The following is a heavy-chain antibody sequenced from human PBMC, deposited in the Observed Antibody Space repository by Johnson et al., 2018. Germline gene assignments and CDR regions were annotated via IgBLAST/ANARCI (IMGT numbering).Heavy chain of an antibody. Sequence: VQLVESGGGLVKPGGSXRLSCRASGIRFRDAWMHWVRQAPGKGLEWVGRIKSQSPGGTDIAALVKGRFTIPRDDSTHTVYLQRSSLKNEDTAGYYCTTGVRQWRAYFDYWGQGSLVTVSS. CDR1: GIRFRDAW. J-gene: IGHJ4*02. CDR2: IKSQSPGGT. D-gene: IGHD6-19*01. V-gene: IGHV3-15*07. CDR3: TTGVRQWRAYFDY.